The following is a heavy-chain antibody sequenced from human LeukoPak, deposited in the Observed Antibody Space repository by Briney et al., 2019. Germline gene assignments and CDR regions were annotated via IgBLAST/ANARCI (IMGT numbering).Heavy chain of an antibody. CDR2: INHSGST. CDR1: GGSFSAYY. Sequence: PSETLSLTCAVYGGSFSAYYWSWIRQPPGKGLEWIGEINHSGSTNYNPSLKSRVTISLDTSKNQLSLKLTSVTAADTAVYYCARSLWFGELLFWGQGTLLTVSS. J-gene: IGHJ4*02. D-gene: IGHD3-10*01. CDR3: ARSLWFGELLF. V-gene: IGHV4-34*01.